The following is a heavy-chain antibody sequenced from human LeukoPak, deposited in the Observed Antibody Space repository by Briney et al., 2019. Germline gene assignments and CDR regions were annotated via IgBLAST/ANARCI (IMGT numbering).Heavy chain of an antibody. CDR2: MNPNSGNT. CDR1: GYTFTSYD. Sequence: ASVKVSCKASGYTFTSYDINWVRQATGQGLEWMGWMNPNSGNTGNAQKFQGRVTMTTNTSISTAYMELSSLRSEDTAVYYCARGKRHIFDYYYYYMDVWGKGTTVTVSS. V-gene: IGHV1-8*01. D-gene: IGHD3-3*01. J-gene: IGHJ6*03. CDR3: ARGKRHIFDYYYYYMDV.